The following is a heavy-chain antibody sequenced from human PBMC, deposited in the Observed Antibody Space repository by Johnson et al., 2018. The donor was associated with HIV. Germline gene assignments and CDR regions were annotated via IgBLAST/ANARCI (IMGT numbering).Heavy chain of an antibody. CDR1: GFTFDDYG. D-gene: IGHD3-22*01. CDR2: IYSGGST. Sequence: VQLVESGGGVVRPGESLRLSCAASGFTFDDYGMSWVRQGPGKGLEWVSVIYSGGSTYYADSAKGRFTISRDNSKNTLYLQMNSLRAEDTAVYYCAGAYYYDSSGYYDAFDIWGQGTMVTVSS. CDR3: AGAYYYDSSGYYDAFDI. J-gene: IGHJ3*02. V-gene: IGHV3-66*02.